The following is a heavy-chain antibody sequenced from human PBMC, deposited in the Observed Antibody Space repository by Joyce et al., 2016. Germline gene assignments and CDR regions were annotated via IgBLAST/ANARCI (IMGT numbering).Heavy chain of an antibody. CDR3: ASGFNFKGRSFFDY. J-gene: IGHJ4*02. Sequence: QLQLQESGSGLVKPSQTLSLTCAVSGASVSSGGYSWSWIRQPPGKGLEWIGYIYHNEGTYYNPSLKSRVTISVDRSKNQFSLKLASVTAADTAVYYCASGFNFKGRSFFDYWGQGALVTVSS. CDR1: GASVSSGGYS. CDR2: IYHNEGT. D-gene: IGHD3-10*01. V-gene: IGHV4-30-2*01.